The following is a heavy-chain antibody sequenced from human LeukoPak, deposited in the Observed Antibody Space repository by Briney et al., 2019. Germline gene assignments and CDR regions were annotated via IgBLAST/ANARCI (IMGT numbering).Heavy chain of an antibody. Sequence: SETLSLTCAVYGGSFSGYYWSWIRQPPGKGLEWIGEINHSGSTNYNPSLKSRVTISVDTSKNQFSLKLSSVTAADTAVYYCARLYGSGSAHSYYYYYMDVWGKGTTVTVSS. CDR3: ARLYGSGSAHSYYYYYMDV. J-gene: IGHJ6*03. D-gene: IGHD3-10*01. V-gene: IGHV4-34*01. CDR1: GGSFSGYY. CDR2: INHSGST.